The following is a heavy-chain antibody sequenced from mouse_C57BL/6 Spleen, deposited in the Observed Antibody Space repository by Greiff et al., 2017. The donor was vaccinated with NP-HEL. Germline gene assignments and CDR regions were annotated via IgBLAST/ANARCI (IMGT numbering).Heavy chain of an antibody. CDR2: INYDGSST. V-gene: IGHV5-16*01. D-gene: IGHD4-1*01. Sequence: EVKLVESEGGLVQPGSSMKLSCTASGFTFSDYYMAWVRQVPEKGLEWVANINYDGSSTYYLDSLKSRFIISRDNAKNILYLQMSSLKSEDTATYYCARDGSYYFDYWGKGTTLTVSS. J-gene: IGHJ2*01. CDR3: ARDGSYYFDY. CDR1: GFTFSDYY.